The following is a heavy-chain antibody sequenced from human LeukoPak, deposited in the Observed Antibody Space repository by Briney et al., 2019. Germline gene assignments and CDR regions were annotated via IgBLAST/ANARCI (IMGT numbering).Heavy chain of an antibody. Sequence: SETLSLTCTVSGGSISSGSYYWSWIRQPAGKGLEWIGRIYTSGSTNYNPSLKSRVTISVDTSKNQFSLKLSSVTAADTAVYYCARGSPVLRYFDWLFFDYWGQGTLVTVSS. V-gene: IGHV4-61*02. CDR2: IYTSGST. CDR1: GGSISSGSYY. D-gene: IGHD3-9*01. J-gene: IGHJ4*02. CDR3: ARGSPVLRYFDWLFFDY.